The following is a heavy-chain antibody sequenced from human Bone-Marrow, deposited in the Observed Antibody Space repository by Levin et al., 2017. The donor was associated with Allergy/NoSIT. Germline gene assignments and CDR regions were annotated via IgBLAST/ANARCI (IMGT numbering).Heavy chain of an antibody. CDR3: ARIKRYSMIQLWVPFDY. J-gene: IGHJ4*02. CDR2: IYPGDSDT. V-gene: IGHV5-51*01. Sequence: GESLKISCKGSGYSFTSYWIGWVRQMPGKGLEWMGIIYPGDSDTRYSPSFQGQVTISADKSISTAYLQWSSLKASDTAMYYCARIKRYSMIQLWVPFDYWGQGTLVTVSS. D-gene: IGHD5-18*01. CDR1: GYSFTSYW.